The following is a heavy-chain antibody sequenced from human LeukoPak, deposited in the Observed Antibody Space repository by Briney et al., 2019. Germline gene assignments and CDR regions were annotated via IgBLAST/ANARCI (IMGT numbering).Heavy chain of an antibody. V-gene: IGHV1-2*02. J-gene: IGHJ4*02. CDR2: INPNSGGT. D-gene: IGHD5-18*01. CDR3: ARAETDTANKSE. CDR1: GYTFTGYY. Sequence: ASVKVSCKASGYTFTGYYMHWVRQAPGQGLEWMGWINPNSGGTNYAQKLQGRVTMTRDTSISTAYMELSRLRSDDTAVYYCARAETDTANKSEWGQGTLVTVSS.